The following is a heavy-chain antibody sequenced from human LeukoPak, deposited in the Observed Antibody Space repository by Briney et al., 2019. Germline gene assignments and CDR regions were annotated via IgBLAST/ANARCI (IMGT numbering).Heavy chain of an antibody. CDR1: GFIFSNYE. D-gene: IGHD6-19*01. CDR2: ISSSGSAI. CDR3: ARSDEITVADSYYYYAMDV. J-gene: IGHJ6*04. V-gene: IGHV3-48*03. Sequence: GGSLRLSCGASGFIFSNYEMNWVRQAPGKGLEWLSYISSSGSAIYYADCVKGRFTISRDNAKKSLYLQTNSLRAEDTAVYFCARSDEITVADSYYYYAMDVWGKGTTVTVSS.